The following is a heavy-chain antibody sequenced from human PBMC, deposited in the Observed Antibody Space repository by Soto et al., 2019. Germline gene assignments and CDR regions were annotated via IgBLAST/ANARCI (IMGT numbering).Heavy chain of an antibody. Sequence: SVKVSCKASGYTFTSYGISWVRQAPGQGLEWMGWISAHNGNTNYAQKLQGRVTLTTDTSTSTAYMELRSLRSDDTAVYYCAGGDYDFWSGYSFDYWGQGTLVTVSS. J-gene: IGHJ4*02. CDR1: GYTFTSYG. CDR2: ISAHNGNT. CDR3: AGGDYDFWSGYSFDY. D-gene: IGHD3-3*01. V-gene: IGHV1-18*01.